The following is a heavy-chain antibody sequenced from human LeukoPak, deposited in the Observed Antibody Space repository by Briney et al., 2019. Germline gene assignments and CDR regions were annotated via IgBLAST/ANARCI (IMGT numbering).Heavy chain of an antibody. V-gene: IGHV3-23*01. CDR2: LSGTGGST. D-gene: IGHD5-24*01. CDR3: ARDIEMATTVPDAFDI. CDR1: GFTFSNYA. Sequence: GGSLRLSCAASGFTFSNYAMSWVRQAPGKGLEWVSTLSGTGGSTYYADSVKGRFTISRDNSKNTLYLQMNSLRAEDTAVYYCARDIEMATTVPDAFDIWGQGTMVTVSS. J-gene: IGHJ3*02.